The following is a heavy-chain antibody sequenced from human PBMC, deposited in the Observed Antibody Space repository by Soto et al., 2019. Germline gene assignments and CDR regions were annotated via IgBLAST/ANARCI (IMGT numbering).Heavy chain of an antibody. CDR3: ARGGAWGSSAAFDY. V-gene: IGHV3-13*01. D-gene: IGHD3-16*01. CDR1: GFTFSSYD. J-gene: IGHJ4*02. CDR2: IGTAGDT. Sequence: GGSLRLSCAASGFTFSSYDMHWVRQATGKGLEWVSAIGTAGDTYYPGSVKGRFTIYRENAKNSLYLQMNSLRAGDTAVYYCARGGAWGSSAAFDYWGQGTLVTVSS.